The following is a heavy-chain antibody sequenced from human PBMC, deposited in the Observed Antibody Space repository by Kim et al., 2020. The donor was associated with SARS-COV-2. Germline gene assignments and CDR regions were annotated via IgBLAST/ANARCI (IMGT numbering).Heavy chain of an antibody. V-gene: IGHV4-34*01. CDR1: GGSFSGYY. D-gene: IGHD3-10*01. CDR2: INHSGST. J-gene: IGHJ6*03. CDR3: ARSGVTMVRGVRYYYYMDV. Sequence: SETLSLTCAVYGGSFSGYYWSWIRQPPGKGLEWIGEINHSGSTNYNPSLKSRVTISVDTSKNQLSLKLSSVTAADTAVYYCARSGVTMVRGVRYYYYMDVWGKGTTVTVSS.